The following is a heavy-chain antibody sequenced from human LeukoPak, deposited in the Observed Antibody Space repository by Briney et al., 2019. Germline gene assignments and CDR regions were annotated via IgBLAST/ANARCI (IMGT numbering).Heavy chain of an antibody. J-gene: IGHJ4*02. V-gene: IGHV3-7*03. CDR1: RFTFSSYW. Sequence: PGGSLRLSCAASRFTFSSYWMSWVRQATGKGLEWVANIKQDGSEKYYVDSVKGRFTISRDNAKNSLYLQLNSLRAEDTAVYYCARARGGYDFDYWGQGTLDTVSS. CDR3: ARARGGYDFDY. CDR2: IKQDGSEK. D-gene: IGHD5-12*01.